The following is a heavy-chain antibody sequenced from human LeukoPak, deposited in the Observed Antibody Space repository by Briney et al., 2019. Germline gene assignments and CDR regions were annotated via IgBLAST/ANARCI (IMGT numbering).Heavy chain of an antibody. Sequence: SVKVSCKASGNSVSNYAVSWVRQAPGQGFEWMGGIIPIFGTADYAQKFQGRVTITADQSTSTTYMALSSLKSEDTATYYCTTRACHAGGCSSSFYYYYGLHFWGQGTTVSVSS. CDR2: IIPIFGTA. CDR3: TTRACHAGGCSSSFYYYYGLHF. J-gene: IGHJ6*02. D-gene: IGHD3-16*01. V-gene: IGHV1-69*13. CDR1: GNSVSNYA.